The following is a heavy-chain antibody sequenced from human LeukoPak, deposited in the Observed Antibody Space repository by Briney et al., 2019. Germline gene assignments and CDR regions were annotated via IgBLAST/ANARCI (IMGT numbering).Heavy chain of an antibody. CDR1: GDSVSNNSES. Sequence: SQTLSLTCVISGDSVSNNSESWNWIRQSPSRGLEWLGRTYYRSKWYNDYAVSVKSRITINPDTSKNQYSLQLNSMTPEDTAVYYCARTYDGDMDVWGKGTTVTVSS. D-gene: IGHD3-16*01. V-gene: IGHV6-1*01. CDR2: TYYRSKWYN. CDR3: ARTYDGDMDV. J-gene: IGHJ6*03.